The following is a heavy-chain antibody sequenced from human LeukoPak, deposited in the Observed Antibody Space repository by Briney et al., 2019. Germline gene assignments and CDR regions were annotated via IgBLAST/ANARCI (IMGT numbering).Heavy chain of an antibody. CDR1: GFTFSSHS. J-gene: IGHJ4*02. CDR3: ARDSDWVLDY. Sequence: GGSLRLSCAASGFTFSSHSLNWVRQAPGKGLEWISYIRSDSSAIYYADSVKGRFTISRDTAKNSLYLQMNSLRVEDTAVYYCARDSDWVLDYWGRGTLVTVSS. CDR2: IRSDSSAI. D-gene: IGHD3/OR15-3a*01. V-gene: IGHV3-48*04.